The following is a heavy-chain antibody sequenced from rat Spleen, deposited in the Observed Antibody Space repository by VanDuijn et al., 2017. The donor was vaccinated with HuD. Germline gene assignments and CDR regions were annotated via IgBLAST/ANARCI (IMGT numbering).Heavy chain of an antibody. Sequence: EVQLVESGGGLVQPGRSLKLSCAVSGFTFSDYYMAWVRQAPTKGLEWVASITNSGGSTYYRDSVKGRFTISRDNAKSTLYLQMDSLRSEDTATYYCTRGEQLGGDYWGQGVMVTVSS. CDR2: ITNSGGST. CDR1: GFTFSDYY. V-gene: IGHV5-20*01. CDR3: TRGEQLGGDY. D-gene: IGHD1-10*01. J-gene: IGHJ2*01.